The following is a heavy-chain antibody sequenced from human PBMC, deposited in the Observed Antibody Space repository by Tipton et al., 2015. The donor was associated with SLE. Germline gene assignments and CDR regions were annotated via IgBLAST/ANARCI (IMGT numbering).Heavy chain of an antibody. Sequence: LRLSCTVSGGSISSYYWSWMRQPPGKGLEWIGYIYTSGSTKYNPSLKSRVTISVDTAKNQVSLKLSSVTAADTAVYYCARGALDDAFDIWGPGTMVTVSS. CDR1: GGSISSYY. V-gene: IGHV4-4*08. CDR3: ARGALDDAFDI. D-gene: IGHD1-1*01. J-gene: IGHJ3*02. CDR2: IYTSGST.